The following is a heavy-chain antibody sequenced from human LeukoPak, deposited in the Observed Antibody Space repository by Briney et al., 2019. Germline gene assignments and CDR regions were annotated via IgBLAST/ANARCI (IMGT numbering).Heavy chain of an antibody. V-gene: IGHV3-49*03. CDR3: TRDDPLYDFWSGYHDY. D-gene: IGHD3-3*01. CDR1: GFTFGDYA. Sequence: GGSLRLSCTASGFTFGDYAMSWFRQAPGTGLEWVGFIRSKAYGGTTEYAASVKGRFTISRDDSKSIAYLQMNSLKTEDTAVYYCTRDDPLYDFWSGYHDYWGQGTLVTVSS. CDR2: IRSKAYGGTT. J-gene: IGHJ4*02.